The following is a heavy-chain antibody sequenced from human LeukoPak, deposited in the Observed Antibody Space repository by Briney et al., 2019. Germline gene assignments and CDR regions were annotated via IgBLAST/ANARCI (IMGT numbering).Heavy chain of an antibody. V-gene: IGHV4-38-2*02. Sequence: SETLSLTCSVSGYSSSSGYYWGWIRQPPGKGLEWIGSIYHSGSTYYNPSLKSRVTISVDTSKNQFSLKLSSVTAADTAVYYCAREYSGSYSTDYWGQGTLVTVSS. D-gene: IGHD1-26*01. CDR3: AREYSGSYSTDY. CDR2: IYHSGST. CDR1: GYSSSSGYY. J-gene: IGHJ4*02.